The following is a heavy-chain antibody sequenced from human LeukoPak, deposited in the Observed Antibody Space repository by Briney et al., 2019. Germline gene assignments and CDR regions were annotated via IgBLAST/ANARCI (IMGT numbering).Heavy chain of an antibody. D-gene: IGHD2-15*01. Sequence: GGSLRLSCAASRFTFSSYSMNWVRQAPGKGLEWVSSISSSSSYIYYADSVKGRFTISRDNAKNSLYLQMNSLRAEDTAVYYCARIANAYCSGGSCYYFDYWGQGTLVTVSS. CDR1: RFTFSSYS. CDR2: ISSSSSYI. CDR3: ARIANAYCSGGSCYYFDY. V-gene: IGHV3-21*01. J-gene: IGHJ4*02.